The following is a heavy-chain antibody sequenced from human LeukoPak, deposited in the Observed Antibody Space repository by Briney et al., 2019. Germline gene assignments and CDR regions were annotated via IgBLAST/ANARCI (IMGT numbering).Heavy chain of an antibody. Sequence: PGGSLRLSCAASGFTFSSYAMSWVRQAPGKGLEWVSAISGSGGSTYYAGSVKGRFTISRDNSKNTLYLQMNSLRAEDTAVYYCAKWPGVDIVLMVYTKGIDYWGQGTLVTVSS. CDR1: GFTFSSYA. J-gene: IGHJ4*02. CDR2: ISGSGGST. CDR3: AKWPGVDIVLMVYTKGIDY. D-gene: IGHD2-8*01. V-gene: IGHV3-23*01.